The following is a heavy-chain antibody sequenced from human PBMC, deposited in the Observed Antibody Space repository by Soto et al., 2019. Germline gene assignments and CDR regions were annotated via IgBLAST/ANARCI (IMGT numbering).Heavy chain of an antibody. CDR1: GGSISSYY. CDR2: IYYSGST. CDR3: ASFARPWLGYSYGFDY. D-gene: IGHD5-18*01. V-gene: IGHV4-59*01. Sequence: LSLTCTVSGGSISSYYWSWIRQPPGKGLEWIGYIYYSGSTNYNPSLKSRVTISVDTSKNQFSLKLSSVTAADTAVYYCASFARPWLGYSYGFDYWGQGTLVTVSS. J-gene: IGHJ4*02.